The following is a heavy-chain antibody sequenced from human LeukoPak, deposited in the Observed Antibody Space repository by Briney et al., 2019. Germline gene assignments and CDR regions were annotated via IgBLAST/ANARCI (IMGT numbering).Heavy chain of an antibody. CDR2: INAGNGNT. V-gene: IGHV1-3*01. D-gene: IGHD3-10*01. J-gene: IGHJ4*02. CDR1: GYTFTSYA. Sequence: ASVKVSCKASGYTFTSYAMHWVRQAPGQRLEWMGWINAGNGNTKYSQKFQGRVTITRDTSASTAYMELSSLRSEDTAVYYCHVLLWSGELLQYFDYRGQGTLVTVSS. CDR3: HVLLWSGELLQYFDY.